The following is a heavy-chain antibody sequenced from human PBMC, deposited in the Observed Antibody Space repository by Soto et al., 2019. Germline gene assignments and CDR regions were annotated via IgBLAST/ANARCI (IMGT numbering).Heavy chain of an antibody. CDR2: IFYTGST. V-gene: IGHV4-59*08. CDR3: ARQDGYYYYIDV. CDR1: GGSISSYY. Sequence: QVQLQESGPGLVKPSETLSLTCTVSGGSISSYYWSWIRQPPGKGLEWIGYIFYTGSTNYNPSPKSRVHIQVDTSKNQSSLKLRSVTAADTAVYYCARQDGYYYYIDVWGKGTTVTVSS. J-gene: IGHJ6*03.